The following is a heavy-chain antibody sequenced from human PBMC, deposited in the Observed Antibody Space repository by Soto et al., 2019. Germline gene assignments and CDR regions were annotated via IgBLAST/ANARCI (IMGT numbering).Heavy chain of an antibody. CDR1: GGTFSSYT. D-gene: IGHD3-16*01. CDR2: IIPILGIA. J-gene: IGHJ6*03. Sequence: SVKVSCKASGGTFSSYTISWVRQAPGQGLEWMGRIIPILGIANYAQKFQGRVTITADKSTSTAYMELSSLRSEDTAVYYCARGGSRNDYIWGSYHMDVWGKGTTVTVSS. CDR3: ARGGSRNDYIWGSYHMDV. V-gene: IGHV1-69*02.